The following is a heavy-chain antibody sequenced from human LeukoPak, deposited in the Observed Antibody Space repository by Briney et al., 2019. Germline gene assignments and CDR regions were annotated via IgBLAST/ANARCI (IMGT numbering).Heavy chain of an antibody. Sequence: SETLSLTCSVSGHSISSGYYWGWIRQPPGKGLEWIASIYRSGTPYYSPSLKSRVTISVDTSKNQFSLKLSSVTATDTAVYYCAREEDGDYGPGAFDIWGQGTMVTVSS. V-gene: IGHV4-38-2*02. D-gene: IGHD4-17*01. CDR2: IYRSGTP. CDR3: AREEDGDYGPGAFDI. CDR1: GHSISSGYY. J-gene: IGHJ3*02.